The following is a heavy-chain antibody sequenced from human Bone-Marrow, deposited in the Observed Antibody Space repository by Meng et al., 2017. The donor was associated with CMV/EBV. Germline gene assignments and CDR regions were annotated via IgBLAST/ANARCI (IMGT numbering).Heavy chain of an antibody. V-gene: IGHV4-34*01. CDR3: ARGRRGPVVPAAMDFDY. D-gene: IGHD2-2*01. CDR1: GGSFSGYY. CDR2: INHSGST. Sequence: GSLRLSCAVYGGSFSGYYWSWIRQPPGKGLEWIGEINHSGSTNYNPSLKSRVTISVDKSKNQFSLKLSSVTAADTAVYYCARGRRGPVVPAAMDFDYWGQGTLVTVSS. J-gene: IGHJ4*02.